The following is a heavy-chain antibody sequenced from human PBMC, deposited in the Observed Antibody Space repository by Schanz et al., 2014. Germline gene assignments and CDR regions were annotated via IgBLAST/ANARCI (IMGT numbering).Heavy chain of an antibody. CDR1: GFTFRGYA. Sequence: VQLLESGGGLVQPGGSLRLSCAASGFTFRGYAMTWVRQIPGKGLEWVSYVSRSTPDIYYADSVKGRFTMSRDNAKNSVFLQMNSLRPEDTAIYYCAKNQYDDVDLSSFYFDFWGQGTLVTVSS. J-gene: IGHJ4*02. V-gene: IGHV3-48*01. CDR2: VSRSTPDI. D-gene: IGHD3-10*02. CDR3: AKNQYDDVDLSSFYFDF.